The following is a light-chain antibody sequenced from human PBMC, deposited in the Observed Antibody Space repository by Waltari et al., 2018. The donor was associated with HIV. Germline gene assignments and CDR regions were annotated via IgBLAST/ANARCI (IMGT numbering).Light chain of an antibody. CDR1: QNILYNSNNKNY. J-gene: IGKJ3*01. CDR3: QQYYSTPFT. CDR2: WAS. V-gene: IGKV4-1*01. Sequence: DSLAVSLGERTTINCKSSQNILYNSNNKNYLAWYQQKPGQPPKLLIYWASTRESGVPDRFSGSGSGTDFTLTISSLQAEDVAVYYCQQYYSTPFTFGPGTKAEIK.